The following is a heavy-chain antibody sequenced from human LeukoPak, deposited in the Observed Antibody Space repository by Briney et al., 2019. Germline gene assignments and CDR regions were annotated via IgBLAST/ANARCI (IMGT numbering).Heavy chain of an antibody. CDR2: IYYSGST. Sequence: SETLSPTCTVSGGSISSYYWSWIRQPPGKGLEWIGYIYYSGSTNYNPSLKSRVTISVDTSKNQFSLKLSSVTAADTAVYYCARGSGSYRTYYYYGMDVWGQGTTVTVSS. V-gene: IGHV4-59*08. CDR3: ARGSGSYRTYYYYGMDV. J-gene: IGHJ6*02. CDR1: GGSISSYY. D-gene: IGHD1-26*01.